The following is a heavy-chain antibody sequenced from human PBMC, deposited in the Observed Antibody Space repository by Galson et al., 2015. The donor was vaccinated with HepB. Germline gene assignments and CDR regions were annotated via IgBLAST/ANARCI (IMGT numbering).Heavy chain of an antibody. CDR2: FDPEDGET. V-gene: IGHV1-24*01. CDR1: GYTLTELS. D-gene: IGHD3-16*01. Sequence: SVKVSCKVSGYTLTELSMHWVRQAPGKGLEWMGGFDPEDGETIYAQKFQGRVTMTEDTSTDTAYMELSSLRSEDTAVYYCATVSLSWGSFSNVWYFDLWGRGTLVTVSS. J-gene: IGHJ2*01. CDR3: ATVSLSWGSFSNVWYFDL.